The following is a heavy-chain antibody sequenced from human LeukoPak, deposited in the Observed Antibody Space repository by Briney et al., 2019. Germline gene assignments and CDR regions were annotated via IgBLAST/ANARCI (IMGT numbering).Heavy chain of an antibody. Sequence: GRSLRLSCATSGFTFSNFGMNWVRQAPGKGLQWVAFISYDGKDKYYSDSVKGRITISRDNSKNTLYLQTNSLRAEDAAIYYCAKDAVEMAEAYYFDYWDQGTLVTVSS. J-gene: IGHJ4*02. V-gene: IGHV3-30*18. CDR1: GFTFSNFG. CDR3: AKDAVEMAEAYYFDY. D-gene: IGHD5-24*01. CDR2: ISYDGKDK.